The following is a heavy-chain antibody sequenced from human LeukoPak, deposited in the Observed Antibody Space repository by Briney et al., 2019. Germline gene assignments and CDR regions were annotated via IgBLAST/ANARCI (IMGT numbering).Heavy chain of an antibody. CDR2: ISSNGGTT. D-gene: IGHD6-19*01. Sequence: GGSLRLSCSASEFTFSDYAMHWVRQAPGKGLEYISAISSNGGTTYYADSVKGRFTISRDNSKNTLYLQMSILRAEDTALYYCVKGDYSSGWYADYWGQGALVTVSS. V-gene: IGHV3-64D*06. CDR1: EFTFSDYA. J-gene: IGHJ4*02. CDR3: VKGDYSSGWYADY.